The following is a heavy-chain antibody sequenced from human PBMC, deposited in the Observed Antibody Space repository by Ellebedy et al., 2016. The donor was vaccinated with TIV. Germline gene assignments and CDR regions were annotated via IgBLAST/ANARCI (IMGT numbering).Heavy chain of an antibody. CDR3: ARGGWGPQQLLDY. D-gene: IGHD6-13*01. CDR2: ISTHNTDT. CDR1: GYTFTTYS. Sequence: AASVKVSCKASGYTFTTYSFAWVRQAPGQGLEWMGWISTHNTDTKYAQMLQGRVTMTTDTSTSTAYMELRSLRRDDTAVYFCARGGWGPQQLLDYWGQGTLVTVSS. V-gene: IGHV1-18*01. J-gene: IGHJ4*02.